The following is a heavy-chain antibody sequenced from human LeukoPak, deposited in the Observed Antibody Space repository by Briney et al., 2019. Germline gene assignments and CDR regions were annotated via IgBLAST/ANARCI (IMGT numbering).Heavy chain of an antibody. D-gene: IGHD4-17*01. CDR2: IYYSGST. CDR3: ARNDYGDYINY. Sequence: PSETLSLTCTVSGGSISSSSYYWGWIRQPPGKGLEWIGSIYYSGSTYYNPSLKSRVTISVDTSKNQFSLKLSSVTAADTAVYYCARNDYGDYINYWGQGTLVTVSS. CDR1: GGSISSSSYY. J-gene: IGHJ4*02. V-gene: IGHV4-39*01.